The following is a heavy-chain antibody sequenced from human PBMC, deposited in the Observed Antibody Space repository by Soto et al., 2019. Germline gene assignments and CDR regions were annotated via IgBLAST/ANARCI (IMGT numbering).Heavy chain of an antibody. D-gene: IGHD1-26*01. V-gene: IGHV3-30-3*01. CDR1: GFTFSSYA. CDR3: AREGSYYAFDY. CDR2: ISYDGSNK. Sequence: QVQLVESGGGVVQPGRSLRLSCAAPGFTFSSYAMHWVRQAPGKGLEWVAVISYDGSNKYYADSVKGRFTISRDNPKNTLYLQMNSLRAEETAVYYCAREGSYYAFDYWGQGTLVTVSS. J-gene: IGHJ4*02.